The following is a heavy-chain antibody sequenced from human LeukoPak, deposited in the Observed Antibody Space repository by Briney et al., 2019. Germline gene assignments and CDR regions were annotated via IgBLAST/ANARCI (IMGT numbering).Heavy chain of an antibody. CDR3: ARGPSFGGSSRFDV. CDR2: MSHSGNT. CDR1: GGSISSYY. J-gene: IGHJ2*01. Sequence: SETLSLTCTVSGGSISSYYWSWIRQLPGKGLEWMGFMSHSGNTYYNSSLRGRIVLSLDTSKNQLTLMLSSVTAADTALYYCARGPSFGGSSRFDVWGRGTLVIVSS. D-gene: IGHD6-6*01. V-gene: IGHV4-59*06.